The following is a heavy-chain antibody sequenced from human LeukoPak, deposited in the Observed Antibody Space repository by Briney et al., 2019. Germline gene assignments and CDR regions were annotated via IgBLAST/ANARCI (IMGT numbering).Heavy chain of an antibody. CDR3: ARGKEMATQFDP. Sequence: GGSLRLSCAASGFTFSSYGMLWVRQAPGKGLEGVAVISYDGSNKYYADSVKGRFTISRDNSKNTLYLQMNSLRAEDTAVYYCARGKEMATQFDPWGQGTLVTVSS. CDR1: GFTFSSYG. J-gene: IGHJ5*02. CDR2: ISYDGSNK. V-gene: IGHV3-30*03. D-gene: IGHD5-24*01.